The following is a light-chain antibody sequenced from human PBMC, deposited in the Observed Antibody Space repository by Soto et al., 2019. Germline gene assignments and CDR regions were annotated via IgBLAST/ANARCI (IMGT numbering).Light chain of an antibody. CDR2: EVS. V-gene: IGLV2-8*01. J-gene: IGLJ1*01. Sequence: QSALTQPPSASGSPGQSVTISCTGTSSDVGGYDYVSWYKQHPGKAPKLMIYEVSKRPSGVPDRFSGSKSGNTAALTASGLQAEDEADYYCSSYVGTNSYVFGTGTKLTVL. CDR3: SSYVGTNSYV. CDR1: SSDVGGYDY.